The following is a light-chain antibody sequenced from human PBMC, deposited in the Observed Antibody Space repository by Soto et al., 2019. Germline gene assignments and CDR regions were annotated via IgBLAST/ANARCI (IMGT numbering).Light chain of an antibody. J-gene: IGKJ5*01. CDR3: QQSYSTPIT. Sequence: DIQMTQSPSSLSPSVGDRVTITCRASQSISSYLNWYQQKPGKAPKXLIYAASSLQSGVPSRFSAIVSGTDFTLTLSSLQPEDGATYDGQQSYSTPITFGQGTRLEIK. CDR1: QSISSY. CDR2: AAS. V-gene: IGKV1-39*01.